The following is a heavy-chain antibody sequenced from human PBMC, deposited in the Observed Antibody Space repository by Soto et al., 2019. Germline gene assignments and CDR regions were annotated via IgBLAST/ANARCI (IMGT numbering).Heavy chain of an antibody. V-gene: IGHV3-33*06. CDR2: IWYDGSNQ. J-gene: IGHJ4*02. Sequence: QVQLVESGGGVVQPGRSLRLSCAASGFSFTTYGLHWVRQAPGKGLEWVAVIWYDGSNQYYADSVKGRFTISRDNSKNILYLEMNSLRVDDKAVYYCVKDHCGGDCYSDPYFDYWGQGTLVTVSS. CDR1: GFSFTTYG. CDR3: VKDHCGGDCYSDPYFDY. D-gene: IGHD2-21*02.